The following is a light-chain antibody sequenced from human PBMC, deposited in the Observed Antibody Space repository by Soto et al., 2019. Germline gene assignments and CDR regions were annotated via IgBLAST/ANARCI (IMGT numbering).Light chain of an antibody. CDR1: QSLAYIDGNTY. CDR3: MQSTLWPPHT. CDR2: YVS. Sequence: EVVMTQSPLSLPVTLGQPASISCRSSQSLAYIDGNTYLTWFHQRPGQSPRRLIYYVSNRDSGVPDRFSGSGSGTDLTLKISRVEAEDAGIYYCMQSTLWPPHTFGQGTKLEIK. V-gene: IGKV2-30*01. J-gene: IGKJ2*01.